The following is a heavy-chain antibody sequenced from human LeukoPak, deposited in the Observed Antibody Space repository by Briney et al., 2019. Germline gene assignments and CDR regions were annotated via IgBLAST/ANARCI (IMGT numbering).Heavy chain of an antibody. CDR3: ARDLERTSFPFDP. J-gene: IGHJ5*02. V-gene: IGHV1-69*04. CDR1: GGTFSSYT. CDR2: IIPILGIA. Sequence: SVKVSCKASGGTFSSYTISWVRQAPGQGLEWMGRIIPILGIANYAQKFQGRVTIAADKSTSTAYMELSSLRSEDTAVYYCARDLERTSFPFDPWGQGTLVTVSS. D-gene: IGHD1-1*01.